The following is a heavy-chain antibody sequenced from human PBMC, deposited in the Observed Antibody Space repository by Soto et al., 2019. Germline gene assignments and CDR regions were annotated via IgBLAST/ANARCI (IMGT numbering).Heavy chain of an antibody. J-gene: IGHJ6*02. CDR3: ARDRGAAAGTRYYYGMDV. Sequence: GGSLRLSCAASAFTFKNHWMHWVRQVPGKGPVWVSRINGDGSFTSYADAVKGRFTISRDNAKNTLSLQMNSLRAEDTAVYYCARDRGAAAGTRYYYGMDVWGQGTTVTVSS. V-gene: IGHV3-74*01. CDR1: AFTFKNHW. CDR2: INGDGSFT. D-gene: IGHD6-13*01.